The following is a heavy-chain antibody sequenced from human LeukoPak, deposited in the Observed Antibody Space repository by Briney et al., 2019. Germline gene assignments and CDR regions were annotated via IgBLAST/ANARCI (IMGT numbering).Heavy chain of an antibody. Sequence: GGSLRLSCTASGFTFSGYWMHWVRQVPGKGLVWVSYIKSDGTTTNYADSVKGRFTISRDNAKNTLYLQMNSLRVEDTAVYCCVRESGYTYGLWGQGSLVTVSS. CDR2: IKSDGTTT. J-gene: IGHJ4*02. CDR1: GFTFSGYW. CDR3: VRESGYTYGL. D-gene: IGHD5-24*01. V-gene: IGHV3-74*01.